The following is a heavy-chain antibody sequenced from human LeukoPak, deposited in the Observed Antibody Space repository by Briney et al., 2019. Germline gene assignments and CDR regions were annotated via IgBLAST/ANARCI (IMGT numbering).Heavy chain of an antibody. CDR1: GFTFDDYA. V-gene: IGHV3-43D*03. Sequence: GGSLRLSCAASGFTFDDYAMHWVRQAPGKGLEWVSLITWDGGNTYYADSLKGRFTISRDNSKNSLYLQMNSLRAEDTAFYCAKSKKGSAFAHFDFWGQGTLVTVSS. D-gene: IGHD3-10*01. J-gene: IGHJ4*02. CDR2: ITWDGGNT. CDR3: AKSKKGSAFAHFDF.